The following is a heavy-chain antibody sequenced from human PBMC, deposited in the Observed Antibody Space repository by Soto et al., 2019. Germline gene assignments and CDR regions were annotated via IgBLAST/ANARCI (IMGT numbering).Heavy chain of an antibody. CDR1: GFNFSTYT. CDR3: ARDRCSGGSCYRTYAFDI. D-gene: IGHD2-15*01. CDR2: ISSSNRYI. J-gene: IGHJ3*02. Sequence: EVLLVESGGGLVKPGGSLRLSCAASGFNFSTYTMNWVRQAPGKGLEWGSSISSSNRYIYYADSVKGRFTISRDDAKNSLYLQMNSLRAEDTAVYYCARDRCSGGSCYRTYAFDIWGQVTLVTVSS. V-gene: IGHV3-21*06.